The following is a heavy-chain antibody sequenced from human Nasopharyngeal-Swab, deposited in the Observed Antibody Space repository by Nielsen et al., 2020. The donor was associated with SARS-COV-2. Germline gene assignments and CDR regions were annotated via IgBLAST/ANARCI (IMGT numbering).Heavy chain of an antibody. CDR2: ISYDGSNK. D-gene: IGHD3-9*01. J-gene: IGHJ2*01. Sequence: GGSLRLSCAASRFTFSSYGMYWVRQAPGKGLEWVAVISYDGSNKYYADSVKGRFTISRDNAKNSLYLQMNSLRDEDTAVYYCAATYYDILTAPFDRYFDLWGRGTLVTVSS. V-gene: IGHV3-30*03. CDR3: AATYYDILTAPFDRYFDL. CDR1: RFTFSSYG.